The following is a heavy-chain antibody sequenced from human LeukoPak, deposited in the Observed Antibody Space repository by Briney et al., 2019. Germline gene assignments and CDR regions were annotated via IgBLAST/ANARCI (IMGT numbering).Heavy chain of an antibody. D-gene: IGHD6-19*01. V-gene: IGHV4-39*01. Sequence: SETLSLTCTVSGGSISSSSYYWGWIRQPPGKGLEWIGRVYYSGSTYYNLSLKSRVTISVYTAKNQFPLKLSSVTAADTAVYDCARRHSSSGWYVYWGQGTLVTVSS. J-gene: IGHJ4*02. CDR3: ARRHSSSGWYVY. CDR1: GGSISSSSYY. CDR2: VYYSGST.